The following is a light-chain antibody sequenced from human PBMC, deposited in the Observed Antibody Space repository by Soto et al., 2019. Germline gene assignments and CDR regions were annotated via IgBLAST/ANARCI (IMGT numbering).Light chain of an antibody. CDR2: AAS. Sequence: EIVLTQSPGTLSLSPGERATLSCRASQYMTRTYIAWYQQKPGQAPRLLIYAASNRATGIPDKFSGSGSGTDYSLTITRLEPEDSAVYYCHQYDKAPQTFGQGIKVEIK. CDR1: QYMTRTY. V-gene: IGKV3-20*01. J-gene: IGKJ2*01. CDR3: HQYDKAPQT.